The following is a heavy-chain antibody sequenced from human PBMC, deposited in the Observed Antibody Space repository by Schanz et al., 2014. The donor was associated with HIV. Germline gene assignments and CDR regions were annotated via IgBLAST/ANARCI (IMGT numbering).Heavy chain of an antibody. CDR1: GFSFDNYG. D-gene: IGHD3-22*01. Sequence: QVQLVESGGGVVQPGRSLRLSCAASGFSFDNYGMHWVRQAPGKGLEWVAVTSYDGTKKHYADSVKGRFTISRDNSKNSLHLLIKSLRAEDAAVYYCAKDRNYYESKYRGKGNYYYYYGMDAWGQGTTVTVSS. V-gene: IGHV3-30*18. J-gene: IGHJ6*02. CDR3: AKDRNYYESKYRGKGNYYYYYGMDA. CDR2: TSYDGTKK.